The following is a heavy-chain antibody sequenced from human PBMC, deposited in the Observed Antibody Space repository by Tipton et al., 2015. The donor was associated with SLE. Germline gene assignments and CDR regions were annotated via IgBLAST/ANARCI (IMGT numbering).Heavy chain of an antibody. CDR3: AKEGGTYYYGSGSQWGLDY. CDR1: GFTFSNAW. Sequence: SLRLSCAGSGFTFSNAWMSWVRQAPGKGLEWISGISEGDANTYYADSVKGRFTISRDNSKNTVYLQMNSLRAEDTAVYYCAKEGGTYYYGSGSQWGLDYWGQGTLVTVSS. V-gene: IGHV3-23*01. J-gene: IGHJ4*02. D-gene: IGHD3-10*01. CDR2: ISEGDANT.